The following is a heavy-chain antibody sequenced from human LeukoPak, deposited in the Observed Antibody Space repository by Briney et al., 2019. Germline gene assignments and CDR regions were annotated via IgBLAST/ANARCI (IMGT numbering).Heavy chain of an antibody. Sequence: GASVKLSCKASGVTFSSYAISWVRQASGQGLEWMGRIIPILGIANYAQKFQGRVTITADKSTSTAYMELSSLRSEDTAVYYCARDRSGTTYHYGMDVWGQGTTVTVSS. CDR2: IIPILGIA. CDR1: GVTFSSYA. CDR3: ARDRSGTTYHYGMDV. J-gene: IGHJ6*02. D-gene: IGHD1-7*01. V-gene: IGHV1-69*04.